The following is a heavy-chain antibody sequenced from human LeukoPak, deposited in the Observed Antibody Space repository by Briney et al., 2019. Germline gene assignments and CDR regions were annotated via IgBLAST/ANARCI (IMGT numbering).Heavy chain of an antibody. CDR3: ATASYGGNGY. CDR2: ITGGGGSST. D-gene: IGHD4-23*01. V-gene: IGHV3-23*01. CDR1: GFTFTSST. J-gene: IGHJ4*02. Sequence: GGSLRLSCAASGFTFTSSTMTWVRQAPGKGLEWVSSITGGGGSSTYHADSVKGRFTTSRDNSKDTLFLQMNSLRAEDTAVYYCATASYGGNGYWGQGTLVTVSS.